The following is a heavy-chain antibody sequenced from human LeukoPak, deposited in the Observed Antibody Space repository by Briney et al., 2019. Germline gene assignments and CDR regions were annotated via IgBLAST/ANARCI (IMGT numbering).Heavy chain of an antibody. V-gene: IGHV1-18*01. D-gene: IGHD1-1*01. CDR3: ARIRVSQLERRGPKTDYYYGMDV. CDR2: ISAYNGNT. Sequence: ASVKVSCKASGYTFTSYGISWVRQAPGQGLEWMGWISAYNGNTNYAQKLQGRVTMTTDTSTRTAYMELRSLRSDDTAVYYCARIRVSQLERRGPKTDYYYGMDVWGQGTTVTVSS. CDR1: GYTFTSYG. J-gene: IGHJ6*02.